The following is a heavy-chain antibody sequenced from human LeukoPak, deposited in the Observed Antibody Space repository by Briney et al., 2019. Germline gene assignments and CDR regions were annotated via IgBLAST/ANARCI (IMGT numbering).Heavy chain of an antibody. CDR3: ARDVHGDYGSGWFDH. D-gene: IGHD4-17*01. Sequence: ASVKVSCKTSGGTFNNSAISWVRQAPGQGLEWLGGIMPLFGTAGYAQKFQGRVTITKDESTRTVYLELTSLTSDDTAVYYCARDVHGDYGSGWFDHWGQGTLVSVSS. V-gene: IGHV1-69*05. J-gene: IGHJ5*02. CDR2: IMPLFGTA. CDR1: GGTFNNSA.